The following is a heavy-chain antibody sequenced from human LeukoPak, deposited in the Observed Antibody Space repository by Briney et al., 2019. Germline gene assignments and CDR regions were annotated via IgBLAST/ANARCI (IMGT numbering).Heavy chain of an antibody. D-gene: IGHD2-2*01. CDR2: ISSSSSYI. V-gene: IGHV3-21*01. J-gene: IGHJ5*02. Sequence: GGSLRLSCAASGFTFSSYSMNWVRQAPGKGLEWVSSISSSSSYIYYADSVKGRFTISRDNAKNSLYLQMNSLRAEDTAVYYCAREGDIVVVPAAPDHWGQRTLVTVSS. CDR3: AREGDIVVVPAAPDH. CDR1: GFTFSSYS.